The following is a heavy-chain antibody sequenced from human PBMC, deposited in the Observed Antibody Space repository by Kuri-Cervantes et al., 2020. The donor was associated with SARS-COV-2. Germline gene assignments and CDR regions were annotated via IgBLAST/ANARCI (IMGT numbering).Heavy chain of an antibody. D-gene: IGHD3-16*01. CDR3: ARDQPYYDYVWGTIKQPDAFDI. CDR2: INPNSGGT. J-gene: IGHJ3*02. Sequence: ASVKVSCKASGYTFTGYYMHWVRQAPGQGLEWMGWINPNSGGTNYAQKLQGRVTMTTDTSTSTAYMELRSLRSDDTAVYYCARDQPYYDYVWGTIKQPDAFDIWGQGTMVTVSS. CDR1: GYTFTGYY. V-gene: IGHV1-2*02.